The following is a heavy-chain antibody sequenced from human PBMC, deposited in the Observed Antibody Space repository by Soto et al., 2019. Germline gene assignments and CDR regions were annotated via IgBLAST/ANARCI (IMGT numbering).Heavy chain of an antibody. Sequence: QVQLAQSGAEVKKPGSSVKVSCKASGGTFSSYAISWVRQAPGQGLEWMGGIIPIFGTANYAQKLQGRVTITADESTSTAYMELSSLRSEDTAVYYCARVGSSGRRYFDYWGQGTLVTVSS. J-gene: IGHJ4*02. V-gene: IGHV1-69*01. D-gene: IGHD6-19*01. CDR2: IIPIFGTA. CDR1: GGTFSSYA. CDR3: ARVGSSGRRYFDY.